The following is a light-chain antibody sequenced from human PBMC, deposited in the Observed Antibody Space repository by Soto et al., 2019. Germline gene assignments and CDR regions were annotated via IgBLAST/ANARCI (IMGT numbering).Light chain of an antibody. CDR2: GAS. Sequence: EIGLTQSPDTLSLSPWERATLSCRASQSLSSNYLAWYQKKPGQAPRLLIYGASTRATGIPDRFSGRGSGTDFTLTISRLEPEACAVYYCQHFGTSPTFGQGTKVEIK. CDR1: QSLSSNY. J-gene: IGKJ2*01. V-gene: IGKV3-20*01. CDR3: QHFGTSPT.